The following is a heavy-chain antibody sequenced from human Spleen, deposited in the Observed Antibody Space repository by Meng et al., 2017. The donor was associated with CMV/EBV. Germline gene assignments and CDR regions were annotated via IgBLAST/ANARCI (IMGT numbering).Heavy chain of an antibody. J-gene: IGHJ4*02. CDR2: ISGSGGSI. D-gene: IGHD3-22*01. CDR1: GFTFSSYA. V-gene: IGHV3-23*01. Sequence: GGSLRLSCAASGFTFSSYAMSWVRQAPGKGLEWVSAISGSGGSIHYADSVKGRFTISRDNAKNSLYLQMNSLRAEDTAVYYCARGGYYYDSSGYQPFGYWGQGTLVTVSS. CDR3: ARGGYYYDSSGYQPFGY.